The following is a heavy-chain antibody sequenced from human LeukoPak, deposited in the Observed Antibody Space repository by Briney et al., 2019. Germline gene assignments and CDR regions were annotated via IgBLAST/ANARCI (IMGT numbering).Heavy chain of an antibody. Sequence: SETLSLTCTVSGGSISSYYWSWIRQPPGKGLEWIGNMYYSGSTNYNPSLKNRVTISVDTSKSQFSLKLSSVTAADTAVYYCARDSTYYYDSSGFYYNYYGMDVWGRGTPVTVSS. CDR3: ARDSTYYYDSSGFYYNYYGMDV. V-gene: IGHV4-59*01. J-gene: IGHJ6*02. D-gene: IGHD3-22*01. CDR2: MYYSGST. CDR1: GGSISSYY.